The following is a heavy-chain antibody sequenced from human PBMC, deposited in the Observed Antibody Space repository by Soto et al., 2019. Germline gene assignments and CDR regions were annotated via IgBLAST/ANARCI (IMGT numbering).Heavy chain of an antibody. CDR1: GGTFSSYA. D-gene: IGHD3-22*01. CDR3: VRGYYYDSSGYYEYAFDI. Sequence: SVKVSCKASGGTFSSYAISWVRQAPGQGLEWMGGIIPIFGTANYAQKFQGRVTITADESTSTAYMELSSLRSEDTAVYYCVRGYYYDSSGYYEYAFDIWGQGTMVTVSS. CDR2: IIPIFGTA. V-gene: IGHV1-69*13. J-gene: IGHJ3*02.